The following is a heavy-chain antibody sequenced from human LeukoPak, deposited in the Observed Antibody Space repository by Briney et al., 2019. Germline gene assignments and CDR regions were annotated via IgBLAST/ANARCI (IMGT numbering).Heavy chain of an antibody. CDR3: ARVGSSSWYE. J-gene: IGHJ4*02. CDR1: GGSISSYY. V-gene: IGHV4-59*12. Sequence: SETLSLTCTVSGGSISSYYWSWIRQPPGKGLEWIGYIYYSGSTNYNPSLKSRVTMSLDMAKNQFSLKLSSVTAADTAVYYCARVGSSSWYEWGQGTLVTVSS. CDR2: IYYSGST. D-gene: IGHD6-13*01.